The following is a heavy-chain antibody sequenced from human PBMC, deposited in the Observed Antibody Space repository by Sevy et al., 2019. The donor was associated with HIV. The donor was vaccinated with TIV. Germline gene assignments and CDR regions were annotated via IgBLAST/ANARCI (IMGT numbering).Heavy chain of an antibody. Sequence: SETLSLTCAVSGGSIRNGHWWNWVRQPPGEGLWWVGVIYHTGSTSYNPSLKSRVTISLDKSMNQFSLIVTSVAAADTAVYYCARGGYFYGTGHFHLLDVWGQGSLVTVSS. CDR2: IYHTGST. D-gene: IGHD2-8*02. CDR3: ARGGYFYGTGHFHLLDV. CDR1: GGSIRNGHW. J-gene: IGHJ4*02. V-gene: IGHV4-4*02.